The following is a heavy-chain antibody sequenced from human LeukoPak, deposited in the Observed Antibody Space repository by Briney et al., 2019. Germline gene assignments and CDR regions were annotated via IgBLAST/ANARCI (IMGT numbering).Heavy chain of an antibody. J-gene: IGHJ4*02. D-gene: IGHD3-22*01. CDR1: GGSISSSSYY. V-gene: IGHV4-39*07. CDR2: IYYSGST. CDR3: ARVLTYDSSGPLDY. Sequence: SETLSLTCTVSGGSISSSSYYWGWIRQPPGKGLEWIGSIYYSGSTYYNPSLKSRVTISVDTSKNQFSLKLSSVTAADTAVYYCARVLTYDSSGPLDYWGQGTLVTVSS.